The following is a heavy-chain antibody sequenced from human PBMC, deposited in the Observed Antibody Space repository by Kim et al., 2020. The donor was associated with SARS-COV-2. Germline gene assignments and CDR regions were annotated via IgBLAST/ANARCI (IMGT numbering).Heavy chain of an antibody. J-gene: IGHJ4*02. Sequence: GGSLRLSCAASGFTFSSYEMNWVRQAPGKGLEWVSYISSSGSTIYYADSVKGRFTISRDNAKNSLYLQMNSLRAEDTAVYYCAREGIAARSTCFDYWGQGTLVIVSS. CDR2: ISSSGSTI. CDR1: GFTFSSYE. D-gene: IGHD6-6*01. CDR3: AREGIAARSTCFDY. V-gene: IGHV3-48*03.